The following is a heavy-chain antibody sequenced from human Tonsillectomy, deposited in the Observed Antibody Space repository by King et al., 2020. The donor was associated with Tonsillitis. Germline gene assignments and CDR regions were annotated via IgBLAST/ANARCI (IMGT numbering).Heavy chain of an antibody. CDR3: GRYEGGVFDP. CDR1: GGSISGDAYY. D-gene: IGHD2-15*01. V-gene: IGHV4-31*03. CDR2: IYYSGHT. Sequence: QLQESGPGLVKPSHTLSLTCTVSGGSISGDAYYWRWIRQHPGNGLEWIGYIYYSGHTYYNPSLKSRLTISLNTSKNQFSLKLRSVPAADTAVYYCGRYEGGVFDPWGQGTLVTVSS. J-gene: IGHJ5*02.